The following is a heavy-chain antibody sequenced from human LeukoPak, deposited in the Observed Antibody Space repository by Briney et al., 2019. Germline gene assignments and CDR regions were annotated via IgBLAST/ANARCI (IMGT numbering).Heavy chain of an antibody. Sequence: SETLSLTCTVSGGSISSYYWSWIRQPPGKGLEWIGYIYYSGSTNYNPSLKSRVTISVDTSKNQFSLKLSSVTAADTAVYYCAAIVGATLDYWGQGTLVTVSS. D-gene: IGHD1-26*01. CDR1: GGSISSYY. CDR2: IYYSGST. V-gene: IGHV4-59*01. J-gene: IGHJ4*02. CDR3: AAIVGATLDY.